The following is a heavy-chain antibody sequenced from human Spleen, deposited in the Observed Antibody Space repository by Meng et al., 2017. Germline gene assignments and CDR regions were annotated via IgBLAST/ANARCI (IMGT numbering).Heavy chain of an antibody. Sequence: QVQLQESGPGLVKPSETLSRTCPVSGGSISSGGYYWSWIRQHPGKGLEWIGYIYYSGSTYYNPSLKSRLTISVDTSKNQFSLKLSSVTAADTAVYYCAKRGSAGDYYFDYWGQGTLVTVSS. D-gene: IGHD2-15*01. CDR1: GGSISSGGYY. CDR2: IYYSGST. J-gene: IGHJ4*02. V-gene: IGHV4-31*03. CDR3: AKRGSAGDYYFDY.